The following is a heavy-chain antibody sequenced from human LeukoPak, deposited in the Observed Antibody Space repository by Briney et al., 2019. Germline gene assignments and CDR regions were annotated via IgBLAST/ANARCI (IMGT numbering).Heavy chain of an antibody. V-gene: IGHV1-46*01. CDR2: INPSGGST. CDR3: ARDMLVPAAPQINWFDP. Sequence: ASVKLSCTASGYTFTSYYMHWVRQAPGQGLGWMGIINPSGGSTSYAQKFQVRVTMTRDTSTSTVYMELSSLRSEDTAVYYCARDMLVPAAPQINWFDPWGQGTLVTDPS. J-gene: IGHJ5*02. CDR1: GYTFTSYY. D-gene: IGHD2-2*01.